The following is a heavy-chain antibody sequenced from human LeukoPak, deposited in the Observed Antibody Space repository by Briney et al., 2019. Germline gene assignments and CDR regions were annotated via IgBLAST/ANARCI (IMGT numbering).Heavy chain of an antibody. CDR3: TRYNNDHFDY. Sequence: GSLRLSCAGSGFTFGGYGMHWFRQTPGKGLEWVAVIAYDGSRAFYADSVKGRFTISRDNSKNTMSVQMDDLRAEDTAVYYCTRYNNDHFDYWGQGALVTVSS. V-gene: IGHV3-33*01. J-gene: IGHJ4*02. CDR1: GFTFGGYG. D-gene: IGHD1-14*01. CDR2: IAYDGSRA.